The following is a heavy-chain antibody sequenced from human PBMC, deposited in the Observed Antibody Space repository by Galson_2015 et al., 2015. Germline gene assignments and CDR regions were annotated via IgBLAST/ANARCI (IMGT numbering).Heavy chain of an antibody. J-gene: IGHJ4*02. CDR3: ARGSVPRAIDY. V-gene: IGHV4-61*02. CDR1: GGSISSGSFQ. CDR2: IYTTGST. Sequence: TLSLTCTVSGGSISSGSFQWSWIRQPAGKGLEWIGRIYTTGSTNYNPSLKSRVTISVDTPKTQFSLKLSSVTAADTAVYYCARGSVPRAIDYWGQGTLVTVSP.